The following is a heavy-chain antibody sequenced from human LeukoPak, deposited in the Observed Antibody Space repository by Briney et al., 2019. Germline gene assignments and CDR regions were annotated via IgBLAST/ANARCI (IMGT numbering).Heavy chain of an antibody. CDR2: IYPGDSDT. CDR3: ARHEGYCSSTSCYASFDY. Sequence: GESLKISCKGSGYSFTSYWIAWVRQMPGKGLEWMGIIYPGDSDTTYSPSFQGQVTISADKSISIAYLQWSSLKASDTAMYYCARHEGYCSSTSCYASFDYWGQGTLVTVSS. J-gene: IGHJ4*02. CDR1: GYSFTSYW. V-gene: IGHV5-51*01. D-gene: IGHD2-2*01.